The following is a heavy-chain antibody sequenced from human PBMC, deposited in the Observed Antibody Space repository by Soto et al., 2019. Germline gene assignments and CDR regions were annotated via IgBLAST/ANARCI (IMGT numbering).Heavy chain of an antibody. J-gene: IGHJ4*02. D-gene: IGHD6-13*01. CDR3: AGALGGAAAGMD. V-gene: IGHV1-18*01. Sequence: QVELLQSGAEVKKPGASVMVSCKTSGYNFNIYGISWVRQAPGLGLEWMGLINGYSGNTNYAQKFQGRLTLTTDTSTSTAYMELRSLRPDDTAVYFCAGALGGAAAGMDWGPGTLVTVSS. CDR1: GYNFNIYG. CDR2: INGYSGNT.